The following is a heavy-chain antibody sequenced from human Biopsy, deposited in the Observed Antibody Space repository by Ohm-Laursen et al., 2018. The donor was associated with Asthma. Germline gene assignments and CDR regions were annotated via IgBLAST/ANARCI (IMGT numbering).Heavy chain of an antibody. CDR2: ISFDGSNE. CDR1: GFSFSNFG. CDR3: AKELFPGWELRRGPDS. Sequence: SLRLSCTATGFSFSNFGMHWVRQAPGKGLEWVAVISFDGSNEDYADSVKGRFTISRDNSKNTLFLEMNSLRPEDTAVYYCAKELFPGWELRRGPDSWGQGTLVTVSS. D-gene: IGHD1-26*01. V-gene: IGHV3-30*18. J-gene: IGHJ4*02.